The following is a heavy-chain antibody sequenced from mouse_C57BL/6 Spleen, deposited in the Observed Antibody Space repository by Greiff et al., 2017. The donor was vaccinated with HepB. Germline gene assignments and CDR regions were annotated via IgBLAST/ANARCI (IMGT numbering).Heavy chain of an antibody. Sequence: EVQLQQSGAELVRPGASVKLSCTASGFNIKDDYMHWVKQRPEQGLEWIGWIDPENGDTEYASKFQGKATITADISSNTAYLQLSSLTSEDTAVYYCTTGDITTVVAWYFDVWGTGTTVTVSS. J-gene: IGHJ1*03. D-gene: IGHD1-1*01. CDR3: TTGDITTVVAWYFDV. V-gene: IGHV14-4*01. CDR2: IDPENGDT. CDR1: GFNIKDDY.